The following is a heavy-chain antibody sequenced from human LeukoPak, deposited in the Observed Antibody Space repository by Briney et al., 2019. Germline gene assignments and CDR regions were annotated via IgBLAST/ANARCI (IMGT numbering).Heavy chain of an antibody. J-gene: IGHJ5*02. CDR3: ASDHDYSAA. Sequence: SETLSLTCTVSGGSISSYYWSWIRQPPGKGLEWIGYIYYSGSTYYNPSLKSRVTISVDTSKNQFSLKLSSVTAADTAVYYCASDHDYSAAWGQGTLVTVSS. D-gene: IGHD4-11*01. CDR1: GGSISSYY. V-gene: IGHV4-59*08. CDR2: IYYSGST.